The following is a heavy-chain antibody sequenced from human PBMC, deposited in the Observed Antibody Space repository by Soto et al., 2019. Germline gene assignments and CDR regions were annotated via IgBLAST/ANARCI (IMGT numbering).Heavy chain of an antibody. CDR2: ISSRGSTI. J-gene: IGHJ4*02. D-gene: IGHD3-10*01. Sequence: QVQLVESGGGLVKPGGSLRLSCSASGFIFSDYYMIWIRQAPGKGLEWVSYISSRGSTIYYADSVKGRFTISRDNAKNALYLQMNSLRAEDTAVYYCGAYGSGSYFDYWGQGTLVPASS. CDR3: GAYGSGSYFDY. CDR1: GFIFSDYY. V-gene: IGHV3-11*01.